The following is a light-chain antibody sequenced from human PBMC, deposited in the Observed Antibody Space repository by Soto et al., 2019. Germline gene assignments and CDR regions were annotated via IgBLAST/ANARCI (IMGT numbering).Light chain of an antibody. V-gene: IGKV3-15*01. CDR1: QSVSSN. J-gene: IGKJ1*01. CDR2: DAS. Sequence: EIVMTQSPATPSVSPGERATLSCRASQSVSSNFAWYQQKPGQAPRLLIYDASTRAAGIPASFSGSGSGTEFTLTISSLQSEDFAVYYCQQYKKWPRTFGHGTKVDIK. CDR3: QQYKKWPRT.